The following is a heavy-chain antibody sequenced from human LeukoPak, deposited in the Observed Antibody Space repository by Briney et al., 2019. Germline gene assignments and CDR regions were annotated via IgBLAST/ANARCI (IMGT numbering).Heavy chain of an antibody. CDR1: GYSLATYW. V-gene: IGHV5-51*01. D-gene: IGHD1-7*01. CDR3: ARLNPLNYADY. Sequence: GESLKISCKGSGYSLATYWIGWVRQMPGKGLEWMGITYPGDSKTRYGPSFQGQVTISADKSISTAYLQWGSLKASDTAMYYCARLNPLNYADYWGQGALVTVSS. CDR2: TYPGDSKT. J-gene: IGHJ4*02.